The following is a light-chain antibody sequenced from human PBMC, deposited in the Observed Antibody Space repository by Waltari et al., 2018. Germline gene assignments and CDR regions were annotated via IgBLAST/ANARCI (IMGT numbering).Light chain of an antibody. CDR1: QSVLYSSNNKDY. V-gene: IGKV4-1*01. CDR3: QQYYSTSLVT. Sequence: DIVMTQSPDSLAVSLGERATINCKSSQSVLYSSNNKDYLAWYQQKPGQPPKLLIYWASTRESWVPDRFSGSGSGTDFTLTISSLQAEDVAVYYCQQYYSTSLVTFGQGTKVEIK. CDR2: WAS. J-gene: IGKJ1*01.